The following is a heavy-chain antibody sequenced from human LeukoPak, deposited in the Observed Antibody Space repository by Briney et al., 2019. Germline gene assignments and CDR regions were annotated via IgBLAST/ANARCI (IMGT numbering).Heavy chain of an antibody. J-gene: IGHJ6*02. V-gene: IGHV5-51*01. CDR1: GYSFTSYW. CDR3: ARHGYNLSPYYGMDV. D-gene: IGHD5-24*01. CDR2: IYPGDSDT. Sequence: GESLKTSCKGSGYSFTSYWIGWVRQMPGKGLEWMGIIYPGDSDTRYSPSFQGQVTISADKSISTAYLQWSSLKASDTAMYYCARHGYNLSPYYGMDVWGQGTTVTVSS.